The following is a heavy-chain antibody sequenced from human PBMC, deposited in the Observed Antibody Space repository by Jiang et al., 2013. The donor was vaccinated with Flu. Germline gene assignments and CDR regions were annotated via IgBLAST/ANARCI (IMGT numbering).Heavy chain of an antibody. Sequence: PGLVKPSETLSLTCTVSGGSISSSSYYWGWIRQPPGKGLEWIGYIYYSGSTYYNPSLKSRVTISVDTSKNQFSLKLSSVTAADTAVYYCARVLSKGGPENNWFDPWGQGTLVTVSS. J-gene: IGHJ5*02. D-gene: IGHD2-2*01. CDR1: GGSISSSSYY. CDR2: IYYSGST. V-gene: IGHV4-30-4*08. CDR3: ARVLSKGGPENNWFDP.